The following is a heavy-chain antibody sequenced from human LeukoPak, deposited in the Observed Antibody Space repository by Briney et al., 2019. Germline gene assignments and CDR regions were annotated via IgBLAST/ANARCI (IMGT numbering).Heavy chain of an antibody. V-gene: IGHV4-59*01. CDR2: ISYSGSI. CDR1: GGSISSYY. D-gene: IGHD4-17*01. Sequence: SETLSLTCSVSGGSISSYYWSWIRQPPEKGLKWIGYISYSGSITYNPSLKSRVTISPDMSKNQFSLKLSSVTAADTAVYYCARMIYGDYFDFWGQGTLVTVSS. CDR3: ARMIYGDYFDF. J-gene: IGHJ4*02.